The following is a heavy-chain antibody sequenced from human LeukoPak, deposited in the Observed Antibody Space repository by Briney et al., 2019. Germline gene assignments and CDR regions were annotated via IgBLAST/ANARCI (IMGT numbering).Heavy chain of an antibody. CDR3: ARDEPTVTTGPPVGS. D-gene: IGHD4-17*01. Sequence: GGSLRLSCAASGFTFYSYWTHWVRQAPGKGLEWVSCINGDGSTSNYADSVKGRFTISRDNTKNTLYLQMNSLRAEDTAIYYCARDEPTVTTGPPVGSWGQGNLVTVSS. V-gene: IGHV3-74*01. J-gene: IGHJ4*02. CDR1: GFTFYSYW. CDR2: INGDGSTS.